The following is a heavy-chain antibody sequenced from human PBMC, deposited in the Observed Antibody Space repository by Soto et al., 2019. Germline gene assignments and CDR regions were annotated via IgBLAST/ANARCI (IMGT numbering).Heavy chain of an antibody. J-gene: IGHJ4*02. CDR2: IKRKPDGGTT. CDR1: RFTFSDAW. D-gene: IGHD3-10*01. V-gene: IGHV3-15*01. CDR3: SSGGHYFGD. Sequence: VGSGGGLVKPGGSLRLSCVASRFTFSDAWMTWLRQAPGEGLEWVGRIKRKPDGGTTDLAAPVKGRLIVSRDNSKNTMYLQMDRLETEDTAVYYCSSGGHYFGDWGQGTLVTVSS.